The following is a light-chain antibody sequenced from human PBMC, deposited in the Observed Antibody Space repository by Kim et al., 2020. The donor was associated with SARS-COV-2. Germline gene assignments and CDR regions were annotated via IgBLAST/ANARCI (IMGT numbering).Light chain of an antibody. CDR2: DAS. CDR3: QKYNSDPWT. V-gene: IGKV1-27*01. J-gene: IGKJ1*01. Sequence: ASVGDRVTLTCRASQGITSSLAWSQQKPGKVPKLLIYDASTLQSGVPSRFSGSGSGTEFTLTIGSLQSEDVATYYCQKYNSDPWTFGPGTKVEIK. CDR1: QGITSS.